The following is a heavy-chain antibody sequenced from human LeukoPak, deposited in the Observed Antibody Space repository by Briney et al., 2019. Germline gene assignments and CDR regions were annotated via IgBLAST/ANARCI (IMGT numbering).Heavy chain of an antibody. CDR3: ARQPISGWDFDY. CDR2: ISHSGDT. V-gene: IGHV4-59*08. CDR1: GVSISGHY. Sequence: KPSETLSLTCSVSGVSISGHYWSWIRLPPGKGLEWMGYISHSGDTRYSPSLKSRVTISLDTSKNQFSLTRNSVTAAHTAVYYCARQPISGWDFDYWGQGTLVTVSS. D-gene: IGHD6-19*01. J-gene: IGHJ4*02.